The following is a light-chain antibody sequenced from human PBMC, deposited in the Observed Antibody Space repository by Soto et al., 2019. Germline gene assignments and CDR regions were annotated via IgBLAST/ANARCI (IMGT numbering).Light chain of an antibody. V-gene: IGKV3-20*01. CDR3: QQYGSSPWT. CDR2: GAS. CDR1: QSVSSNY. J-gene: IGKJ1*01. Sequence: EIVLTQSPGTLSLSPEERETLSCRASQSVSSNYLAWYQQKPGQAPRPLIYGASSRATGIPDRFSGSGAGTDFTLTISRLESEDFAVYYCQQYGSSPWTFGQGTKVDIK.